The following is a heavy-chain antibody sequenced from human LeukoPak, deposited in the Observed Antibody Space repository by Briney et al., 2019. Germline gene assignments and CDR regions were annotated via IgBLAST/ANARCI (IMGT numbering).Heavy chain of an antibody. CDR1: GASISSGGYC. Sequence: SETLSLTCTVSGASISSGGYCWSWIRQHPGKGLEWIGYICYSGTTYYNPSLKSRVTISVDMSENQFSLKLSSVTAADTAVYYCANYGAGTYRFDPWGQGTLVTVPS. CDR3: ANYGAGTYRFDP. J-gene: IGHJ5*02. D-gene: IGHD3-10*01. V-gene: IGHV4-31*03. CDR2: ICYSGTT.